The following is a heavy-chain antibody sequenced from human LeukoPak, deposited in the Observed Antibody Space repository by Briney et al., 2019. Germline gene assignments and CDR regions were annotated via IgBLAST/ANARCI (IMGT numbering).Heavy chain of an antibody. CDR2: IKQDGSEK. J-gene: IGHJ4*02. Sequence: GGSLRLSCAASGFTFSSYWMSWVRQAPGKGLEWVANIKQDGSEKYYVDSVKGRFTISRDNAKNSLYLQMNSLRGEDTAVYYCARETYSSGWYYFDYWGQGILVTVSS. CDR1: GFTFSSYW. V-gene: IGHV3-7*01. CDR3: ARETYSSGWYYFDY. D-gene: IGHD6-19*01.